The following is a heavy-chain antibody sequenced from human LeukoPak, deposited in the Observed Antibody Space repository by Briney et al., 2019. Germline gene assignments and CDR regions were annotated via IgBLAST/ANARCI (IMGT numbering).Heavy chain of an antibody. Sequence: GRSLRLSCAASGFTFTTYSMNWVSQAPGKGLEWVSYISSSSSTIYYADSVKGRFTISRDNAKSSLYLQMNSLRDEDTAVYYCARDKYGDYVHDYGGQGTLVTVSS. CDR2: ISSSSSTI. CDR1: GFTFTTYS. V-gene: IGHV3-48*02. D-gene: IGHD4-17*01. CDR3: ARDKYGDYVHDY. J-gene: IGHJ4*02.